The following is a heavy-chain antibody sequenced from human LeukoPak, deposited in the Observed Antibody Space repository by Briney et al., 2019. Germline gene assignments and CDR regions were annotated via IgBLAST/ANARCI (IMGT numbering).Heavy chain of an antibody. CDR3: AKDRSPSGSYWPGVFQH. CDR2: ISGSGGST. CDR1: GFTFSSYA. J-gene: IGHJ1*01. V-gene: IGHV3-23*01. Sequence: QPGGSLRLSCAASGFTFSSYAMSWVRQAPGKGLEWVSAISGSGGSTYYADSVKGRFTISRDNSKNTLYLQMNSLRAEDTAVYYCAKDRSPSGSYWPGVFQHWGQGTLVTVSS. D-gene: IGHD1-26*01.